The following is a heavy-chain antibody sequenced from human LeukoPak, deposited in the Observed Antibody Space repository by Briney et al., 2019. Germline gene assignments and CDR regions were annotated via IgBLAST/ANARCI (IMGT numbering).Heavy chain of an antibody. J-gene: IGHJ3*01. CDR1: GLTFSSYW. CDR3: AAPRGGVVPAAIGAFDL. D-gene: IGHD2-2*01. CDR2: VKQDGSEK. Sequence: GGSLRLSCGASGLTFSSYWMSWVRQAPGKGLEWVANVKQDGSEKYYVDSVKGRFTISRDNAKNSLYLQMNSLRVEDTAVYYCAAPRGGVVPAAIGAFDLWGQGTMVTVSS. V-gene: IGHV3-7*01.